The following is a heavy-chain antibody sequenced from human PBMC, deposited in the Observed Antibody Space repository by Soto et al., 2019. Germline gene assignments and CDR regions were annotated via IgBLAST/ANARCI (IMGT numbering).Heavy chain of an antibody. CDR1: GYTFTSYG. CDR3: ASGPRGTVAPIDY. V-gene: IGHV1-18*01. D-gene: IGHD6-19*01. Sequence: QVQLVQSGVEVKKPGASVKVSCKASGYTFTSYGISWVRQAPGQGLEWMGWISAYNDNTSYAQKLQGRGTRTIDTGTSAAYMEPRSLSFDDPAVYYCASGPRGTVAPIDYGGQGTLVTVCS. J-gene: IGHJ4*02. CDR2: ISAYNDNT.